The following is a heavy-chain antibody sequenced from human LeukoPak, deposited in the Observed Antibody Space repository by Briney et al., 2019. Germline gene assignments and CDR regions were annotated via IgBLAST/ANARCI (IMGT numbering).Heavy chain of an antibody. J-gene: IGHJ4*02. CDR2: IWYDGSNK. D-gene: IGHD6-19*01. CDR1: GFTFSSYW. V-gene: IGHV3-33*08. CDR3: ARDRRPYSSGWTSLDY. Sequence: GGSLRLSCAASGFTFSSYWMSWVRQAPGKGLEWVAVIWYDGSNKYYADSVKGRFTISRDNSKNTLYLQMNSLRAEDTAVYYCARDRRPYSSGWTSLDYWGQGTLVTVSS.